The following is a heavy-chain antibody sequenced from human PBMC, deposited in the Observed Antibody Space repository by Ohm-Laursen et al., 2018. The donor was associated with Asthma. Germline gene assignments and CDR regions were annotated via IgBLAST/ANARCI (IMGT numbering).Heavy chain of an antibody. D-gene: IGHD2-15*01. V-gene: IGHV3-30-3*01. J-gene: IGHJ4*02. Sequence: RSLRLSCSASGFTFRSYAMHWVRQAPGKGLEWVAVISYDGSNKYYADSVKGRFTISRDNSKNTLYLQMNSLRAEDTAVYYCAREYCSGGSCYFYPLDYWGQGTLVTVSS. CDR3: AREYCSGGSCYFYPLDY. CDR2: ISYDGSNK. CDR1: GFTFRSYA.